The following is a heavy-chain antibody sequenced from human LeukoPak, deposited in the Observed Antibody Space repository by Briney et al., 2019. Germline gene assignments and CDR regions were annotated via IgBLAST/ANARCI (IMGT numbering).Heavy chain of an antibody. Sequence: GGSLRLSCAASGFTVSTDYMSWVRQAPGKGLEWVSVIYSGSSTYYADSVQGRFTISRDNSKNPLYLQMNSLRTEDTAIYYCARDGNSYSFAYWGQGSLVTVSS. J-gene: IGHJ4*02. CDR3: ARDGNSYSFAY. D-gene: IGHD3-10*01. V-gene: IGHV3-66*02. CDR2: IYSGSST. CDR1: GFTVSTDY.